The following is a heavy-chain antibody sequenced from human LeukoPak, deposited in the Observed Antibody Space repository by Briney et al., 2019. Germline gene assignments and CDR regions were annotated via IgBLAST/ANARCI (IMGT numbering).Heavy chain of an antibody. Sequence: PGGSLRLSCAASGFTFSSYGMHWVRQAPGKGLEWVAVISYDGSNKYYADSVKGRFTISRDNSKNTLYLQMNSLRAEDTAVYYCAKDRDTGVAFDIWGQGTMVTVSS. CDR3: AKDRDTGVAFDI. V-gene: IGHV3-30*18. CDR1: GFTFSSYG. CDR2: ISYDGSNK. D-gene: IGHD7-27*01. J-gene: IGHJ3*02.